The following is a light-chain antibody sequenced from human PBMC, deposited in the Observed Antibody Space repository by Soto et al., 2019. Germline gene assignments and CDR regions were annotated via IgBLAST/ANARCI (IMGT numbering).Light chain of an antibody. CDR1: QSVSNN. V-gene: IGKV3-15*01. Sequence: EIIMTQSPATLSVYPGERATLSCRASQSVSNNLAWYQQKPGQAPRLLIYYASTRATGIPARFSGSGSGTEFTLTISSLQSEDFALYYCQQYNNWPPITFGQGTRLEVK. CDR2: YAS. CDR3: QQYNNWPPIT. J-gene: IGKJ5*01.